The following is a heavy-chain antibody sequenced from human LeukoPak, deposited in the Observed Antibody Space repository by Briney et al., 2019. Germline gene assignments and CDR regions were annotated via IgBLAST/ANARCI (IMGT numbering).Heavy chain of an antibody. CDR3: AKDRSTGFYYLDS. CDR1: GFTFTHHA. CDR2: VSGSGSLK. V-gene: IGHV3-23*01. J-gene: IGHJ4*02. D-gene: IGHD6-19*01. Sequence: GGSLRLSYAGSGFTFTHHALSRVRQAPGKGLEWVSTVSGSGSLKFYADSVKGRFTISRDNSENTLYLQMSGLSTEDTALYYCAKDRSTGFYYLDSWGQGTLVTVSS.